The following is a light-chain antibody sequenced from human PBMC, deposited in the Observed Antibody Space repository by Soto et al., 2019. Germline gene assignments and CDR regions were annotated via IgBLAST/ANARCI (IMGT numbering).Light chain of an antibody. J-gene: IGLJ2*01. CDR3: TSWTTSSNML. V-gene: IGLV2-14*01. CDR1: SSDIGAYNF. CDR2: EFN. Sequence: QSALTQPASVSGSPGQSITISCTGTSSDIGAYNFVSWYQQHPGKAPKRMLYEFNIRPPGFCNRFSGSKSGNTASLTISGPQAEAAAQDYGTSWTTSSNMLFGGGTQLTVL.